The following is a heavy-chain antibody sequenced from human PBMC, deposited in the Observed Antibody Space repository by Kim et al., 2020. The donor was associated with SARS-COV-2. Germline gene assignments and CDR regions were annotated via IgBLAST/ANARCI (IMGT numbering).Heavy chain of an antibody. J-gene: IGHJ5*02. V-gene: IGHV1-2*06. CDR3: ARGVLLWFGEFPDNWFDP. Sequence: ASVKVSCKASGYTFTGYYMHWVRQAPGQGLEWMGRINPNSGGTNYAQKFQGRVTMTRDTSISTAYMELSRLRSDDTAVYYCARGVLLWFGEFPDNWFDPWGQGTLVTVSS. CDR2: INPNSGGT. D-gene: IGHD3-10*01. CDR1: GYTFTGYY.